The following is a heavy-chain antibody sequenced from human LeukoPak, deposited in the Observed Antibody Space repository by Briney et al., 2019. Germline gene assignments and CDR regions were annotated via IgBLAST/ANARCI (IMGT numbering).Heavy chain of an antibody. Sequence: SETLSLTCAVYGGSFSGYYWSWIRQPPGKGLEWIGEINHSGSTNYNPSLKSRVTISVDTSKNQFSLKLSSVIAADTAVYYCARRVFDWLLNRRYFDYWGQGTLVTVSS. CDR3: ARRVFDWLLNRRYFDY. V-gene: IGHV4-34*01. CDR2: INHSGST. D-gene: IGHD3-9*01. CDR1: GGSFSGYY. J-gene: IGHJ4*02.